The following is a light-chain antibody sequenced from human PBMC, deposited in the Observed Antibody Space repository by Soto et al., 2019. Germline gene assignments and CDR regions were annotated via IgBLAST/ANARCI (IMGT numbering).Light chain of an antibody. CDR1: QSTSRF. CDR3: QQSFTTPLT. Sequence: DLQMTQSPSSLSASVGDRVTITCRASQSTSRFLNWYQQKPGKAPNVLINVASTLRSGVPSRFSGSGSGTDFNLTINSRQPEDFATYFCQQSFTTPLTFGGGTKVEIK. CDR2: VAS. J-gene: IGKJ4*01. V-gene: IGKV1-39*01.